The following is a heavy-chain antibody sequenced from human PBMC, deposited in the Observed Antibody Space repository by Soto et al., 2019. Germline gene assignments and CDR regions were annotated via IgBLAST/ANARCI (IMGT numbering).Heavy chain of an antibody. J-gene: IGHJ4*02. CDR3: ARDGDSGSYLEPDY. CDR2: ISSSSSYI. D-gene: IGHD1-26*01. V-gene: IGHV3-21*01. CDR1: GFPFSSYG. Sequence: PGGSRRLCCSASGFPFSSYGMNWVRQAPGKGLEWVSSISSSSSYIYYADSVKGRFTISRDNAKNSLYLQMNSLRAEDTAVYYCARDGDSGSYLEPDYWGQGTLVSVSS.